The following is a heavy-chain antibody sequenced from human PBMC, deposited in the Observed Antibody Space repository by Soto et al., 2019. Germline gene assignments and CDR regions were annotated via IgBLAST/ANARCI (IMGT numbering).Heavy chain of an antibody. CDR3: ARGLYYYGSGFYYNVLPHRGAFDS. Sequence: GGSLRLSCAASGFTVSSNYMSWVRQAPGKGLEWVSVIYSGGSTYYADSVKGRFTISRHNSKNTLYLQMNSLRAEDTAVYYCARGLYYYGSGFYYNVLPHRGAFDSRGQGTMVTGSS. J-gene: IGHJ3*02. CDR1: GFTVSSNY. V-gene: IGHV3-53*04. D-gene: IGHD3-10*01. CDR2: IYSGGST.